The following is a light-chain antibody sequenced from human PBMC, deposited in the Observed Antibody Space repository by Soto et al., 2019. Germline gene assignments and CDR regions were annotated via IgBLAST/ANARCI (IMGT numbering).Light chain of an antibody. CDR3: QQYGSSPRT. CDR1: QSVSSNY. V-gene: IGKV3-20*01. CDR2: GAS. Sequence: EIVLTQSPGTLSLSPGERATLSCRASQSVSSNYLACYQQKPGQAPRLLIYGASSRATGIPDRFRGSGSGTDFTLTISRLEPEDFAVYYCQQYGSSPRTFGQGTKVEIK. J-gene: IGKJ1*01.